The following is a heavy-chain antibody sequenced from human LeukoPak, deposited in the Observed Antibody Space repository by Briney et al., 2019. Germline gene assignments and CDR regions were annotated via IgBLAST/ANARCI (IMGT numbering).Heavy chain of an antibody. CDR2: INHSGST. CDR1: GGSFRGYY. CDR3: ARSIDSSGYSDY. D-gene: IGHD3-22*01. J-gene: IGHJ4*02. Sequence: SETLSLTCAVYGGSFRGYYWSWIRQPPGKGLEWIGEINHSGSTNYNPSLKSRVTISVDTSKNQFSLKLSSVTAADTAVYYCARSIDSSGYSDYWGQGTLVTVSS. V-gene: IGHV4-34*01.